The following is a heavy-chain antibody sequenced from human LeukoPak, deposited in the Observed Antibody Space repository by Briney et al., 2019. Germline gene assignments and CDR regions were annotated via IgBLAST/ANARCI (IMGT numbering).Heavy chain of an antibody. V-gene: IGHV3-30*02. CDR1: GFTFSSYW. D-gene: IGHD6-6*01. CDR3: AKGGSSSFCSDY. J-gene: IGHJ4*02. CDR2: VRYDGSNK. Sequence: PGGSLRLSCAASGFTFSSYWMSWVRQAPGKGLEWVAFVRYDGSNKYYADSVKGRFTISRDNSENTVYLQMNILRNEDTAVYYCAKGGSSSFCSDYWGQGTLVTVSS.